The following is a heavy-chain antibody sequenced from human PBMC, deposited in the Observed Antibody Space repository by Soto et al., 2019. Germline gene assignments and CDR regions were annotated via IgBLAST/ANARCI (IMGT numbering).Heavy chain of an antibody. V-gene: IGHV4-59*01. D-gene: IGHD2-8*01. J-gene: IGHJ4*02. Sequence: PSETLSLTCTVSGGSISNFYWSWIRQPPGKGLEWIGYISYSGNTNYNPSLKSRASISVDTSKNQLSLNLTSVTAAGTAVYYCARAPMVLSRSYFDSWGQGTPVTVSS. CDR2: ISYSGNT. CDR1: GGSISNFY. CDR3: ARAPMVLSRSYFDS.